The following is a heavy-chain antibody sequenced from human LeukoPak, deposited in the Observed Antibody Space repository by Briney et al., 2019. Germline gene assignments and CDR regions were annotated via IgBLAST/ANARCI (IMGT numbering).Heavy chain of an antibody. CDR3: ARVRSSSSRGGTFDY. CDR2: IYYSGST. D-gene: IGHD6-13*01. Sequence: PSETLSLTCTVSGGSISSYYWSWIRQPPGKGLEWIGYIYYSGSTNYNPSLKSRVTIPVDTSKNQFSLKLSSVTAADTAVYYCARVRSSSSRGGTFDYWGQGTLVTVSS. CDR1: GGSISSYY. V-gene: IGHV4-59*01. J-gene: IGHJ4*02.